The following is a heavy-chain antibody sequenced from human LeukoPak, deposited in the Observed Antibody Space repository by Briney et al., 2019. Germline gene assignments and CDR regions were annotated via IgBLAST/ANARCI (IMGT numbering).Heavy chain of an antibody. CDR2: INPNSGGT. CDR3: ARPYYSGGSCYRWFDP. V-gene: IGHV1-2*02. CDR1: GYTFTGYY. Sequence: ASVKVSCKASGYTFTGYYMHWVRQAPGQRLEWMGWINPNSGGTNYAQKFQGRVTMTRDTSISTAYMELSRLRSDDTAVYYCARPYYSGGSCYRWFDPWGQGTLVTVSS. J-gene: IGHJ5*02. D-gene: IGHD2-15*01.